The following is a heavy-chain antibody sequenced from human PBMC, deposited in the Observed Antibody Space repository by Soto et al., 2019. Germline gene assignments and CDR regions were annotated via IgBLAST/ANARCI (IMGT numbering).Heavy chain of an antibody. D-gene: IGHD3-10*01. CDR2: MSYDGTSK. V-gene: IGHV3-30-3*01. Sequence: PGGSLRLSCEASGFIFRNYAMHWVRQAPGKGLEWVAVMSYDGTSKYGDSVKGRFTISRDNSKNMVYLQVNSLRPEDTAVYYCARYRGDGSGSYYFTYWGQGTLVTVSS. CDR3: ARYRGDGSGSYYFTY. CDR1: GFIFRNYA. J-gene: IGHJ4*02.